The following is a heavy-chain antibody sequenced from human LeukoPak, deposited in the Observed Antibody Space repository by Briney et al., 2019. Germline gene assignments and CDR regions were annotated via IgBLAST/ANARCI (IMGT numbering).Heavy chain of an antibody. CDR3: ARSKRGYSYGYSMGFDY. J-gene: IGHJ4*02. CDR1: GGSFSGYY. D-gene: IGHD5-18*01. V-gene: IGHV4-34*01. Sequence: SETLSLTCAVYGGSFSGYYWSWIRQPPGKGLEWIGEINHSGSTNYNTSLKSRVTISVDTSKNQSSLKLSSVTAADTAVYYCARSKRGYSYGYSMGFDYWGQGTLVTVSS. CDR2: INHSGST.